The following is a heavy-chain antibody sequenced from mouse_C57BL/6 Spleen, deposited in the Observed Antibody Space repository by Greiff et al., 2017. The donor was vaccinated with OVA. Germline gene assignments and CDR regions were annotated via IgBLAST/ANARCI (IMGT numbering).Heavy chain of an antibody. Sequence: VQLQQSGPGLVKPSQSLSLTCSVTGYSITSGYYWNWIRQFPGNKLEWMGYISYDGSNNYNPSLKNRISITRDTSKNQFFLKLNSVTTEDTATYCGARDGGLRLYYFDYWGQGTTLTVSS. V-gene: IGHV3-6*01. J-gene: IGHJ2*01. CDR1: GYSITSGYY. CDR2: ISYDGSN. D-gene: IGHD2-4*01. CDR3: ARDGGLRLYYFDY.